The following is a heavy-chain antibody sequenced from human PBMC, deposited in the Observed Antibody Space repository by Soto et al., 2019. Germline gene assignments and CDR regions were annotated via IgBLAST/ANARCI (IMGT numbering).Heavy chain of an antibody. CDR2: ISYDGSNK. V-gene: IGHV3-30-3*01. J-gene: IGHJ4*02. CDR3: AKGPIEAMITFGGVMF. CDR1: GFTFSNYP. D-gene: IGHD3-16*01. Sequence: PGGSLRLSCAASGFTFSNYPMHWVRQAPGKGLEWVAVISYDGSNKYYADSVKGRFTISRDNSKNTLYLQMNSLRAEDTAVYYCAKGPIEAMITFGGVMFWGQGTLVTVSS.